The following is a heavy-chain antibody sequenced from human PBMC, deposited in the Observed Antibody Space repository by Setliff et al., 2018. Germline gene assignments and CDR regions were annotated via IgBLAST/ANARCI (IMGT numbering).Heavy chain of an antibody. Sequence: SETLSLTCTVYGGSFAGYYWSWFRQVPGKGLEWIAEIGHSDMPHYNPSLKSRVTISVDTSKNQFSLKLSSVTAADTAIYYCVRKRGGMVRGALNYYYGMDVWGQGTTVTVSS. CDR3: VRKRGGMVRGALNYYYGMDV. V-gene: IGHV4-34*01. D-gene: IGHD3-10*01. CDR1: GGSFAGYY. J-gene: IGHJ6*02. CDR2: IGHSDMP.